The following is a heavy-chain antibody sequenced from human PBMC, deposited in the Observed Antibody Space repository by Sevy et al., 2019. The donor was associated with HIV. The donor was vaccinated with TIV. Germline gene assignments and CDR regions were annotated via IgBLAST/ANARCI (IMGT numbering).Heavy chain of an antibody. V-gene: IGHV3-48*02. Sequence: GGSLRLSCAASGFTFSSYSMNWVRQAPGKGPEWVSYISSSSSTIYYADSVKGRFTISRDNAKNSLYLQMNSLRDEDTAVYYCAREGHYYDSSGYPDYWGQGTLVTVSS. J-gene: IGHJ4*02. CDR3: AREGHYYDSSGYPDY. D-gene: IGHD3-22*01. CDR1: GFTFSSYS. CDR2: ISSSSSTI.